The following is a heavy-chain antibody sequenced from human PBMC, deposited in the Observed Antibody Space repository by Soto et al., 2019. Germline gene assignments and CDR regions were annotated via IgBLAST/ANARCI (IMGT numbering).Heavy chain of an antibody. V-gene: IGHV3-48*03. CDR1: GFTFSSYE. Sequence: QPGGSLRLSCAASGFTFSSYEMNWVRQAPGKGLEWVSYISSSGSTIYYADSVKGRFTISRDNAKNSLYLQMNSLRAEDTAVYYCARTVDYYYYGMDVWGQGTTVTVSS. J-gene: IGHJ6*02. D-gene: IGHD4-4*01. CDR3: ARTVDYYYYGMDV. CDR2: ISSSGSTI.